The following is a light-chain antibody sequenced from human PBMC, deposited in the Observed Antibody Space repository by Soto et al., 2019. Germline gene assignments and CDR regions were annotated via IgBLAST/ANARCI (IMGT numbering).Light chain of an antibody. V-gene: IGLV2-14*01. J-gene: IGLJ1*01. CDR3: SSYTSSSTLV. CDR1: SSDVGGYNY. CDR2: DVS. Sequence: SVLTQPASGCWAPGEAIPISCNGTSSDVGGYNYVSWYQQHPGKAPKLMIYDVSNRPSGVSNRFSGSKSGNTASLTISGLQAEDEADYYCSSYTSSSTLVFGTGTKVTV.